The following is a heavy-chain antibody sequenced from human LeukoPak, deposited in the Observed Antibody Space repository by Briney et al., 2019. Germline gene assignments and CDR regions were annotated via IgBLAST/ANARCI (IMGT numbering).Heavy chain of an antibody. D-gene: IGHD2-21*02. Sequence: SETLSLTCTVSGGSISGSSYYWGWIRQPPGKGLEWIGTIYYSGSTFYNPSLKSRVTISVDTSKNHFSLRLSSVTAADTAVYYCAAMVTASYYYGMDVWGQGTTVTVSS. CDR3: AAMVTASYYYGMDV. V-gene: IGHV4-39*02. CDR1: GGSISGSSYY. CDR2: IYYSGST. J-gene: IGHJ6*02.